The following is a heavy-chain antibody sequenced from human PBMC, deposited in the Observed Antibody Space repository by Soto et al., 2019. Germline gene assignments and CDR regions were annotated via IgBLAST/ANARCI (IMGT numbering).Heavy chain of an antibody. D-gene: IGHD3-3*01. Sequence: ASVKVSCKASGYTFTGYYMHWVRQAPGQGLEWMGWINPNSGGTNYAQKFQGWVTMTRDTSISTAYMELSRLRSDDTAVYYCARDPTYYDFWSGSGSYYYYGMDVWGQGTTVTVSS. V-gene: IGHV1-2*04. CDR3: ARDPTYYDFWSGSGSYYYYGMDV. J-gene: IGHJ6*02. CDR1: GYTFTGYY. CDR2: INPNSGGT.